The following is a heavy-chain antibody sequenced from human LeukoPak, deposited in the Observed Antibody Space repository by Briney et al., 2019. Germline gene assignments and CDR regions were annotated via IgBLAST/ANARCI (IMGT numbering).Heavy chain of an antibody. CDR1: GGTFSSYA. CDR2: IIPIFGTA. J-gene: IGHJ4*02. V-gene: IGHV1-69*05. D-gene: IGHD1-26*01. Sequence: SVKVSCKASGGTFSSYAISWVRQAPGQGLEWMGGIIPIFGTANYAQKFQGRVTITTDESTSTAYMELSSLRSEDTAVYYCARGIVGATFPFEDWGQGTVVTVSS. CDR3: ARGIVGATFPFED.